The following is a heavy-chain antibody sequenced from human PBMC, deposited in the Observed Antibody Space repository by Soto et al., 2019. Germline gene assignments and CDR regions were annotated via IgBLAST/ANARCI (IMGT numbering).Heavy chain of an antibody. CDR1: GFTFSTYA. D-gene: IGHD3-10*01. CDR3: AKFHGSGTYYNFPDY. CDR2: ISDSGGRT. J-gene: IGHJ4*02. Sequence: LRLSCAASGFTFSTYAMSWVRQAPGKGLEWVSTISDSGGRTYYAASVKGRFTISRDNSKNTLFLLMNSLSAEDTALYYCAKFHGSGTYYNFPDYWGQGTLVTVSS. V-gene: IGHV3-23*01.